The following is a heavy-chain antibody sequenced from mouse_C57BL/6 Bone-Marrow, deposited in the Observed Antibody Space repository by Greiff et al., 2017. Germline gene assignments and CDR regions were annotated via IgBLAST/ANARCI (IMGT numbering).Heavy chain of an antibody. CDR1: GYTFTSYW. V-gene: IGHV1-74*01. CDR2: IHPSDSDT. D-gene: IGHD1-1*01. J-gene: IGHJ2*01. Sequence: QVQLKQSGAELVKPGASVKVSCKASGYTFTSYWMHWVKQRPGQGLEWIGRIHPSDSDTNYNQKFKGKATLTVDKSSSTAYMQLSSLTSEDSAVYYCAMQDYYGSSPYYFDYWGKGTTRTVSS. CDR3: AMQDYYGSSPYYFDY.